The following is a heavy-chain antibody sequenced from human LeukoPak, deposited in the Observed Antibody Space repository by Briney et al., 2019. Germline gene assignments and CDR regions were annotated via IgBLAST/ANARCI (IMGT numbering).Heavy chain of an antibody. CDR2: IIPIFGTA. CDR1: GGTFSSYA. CDR3: ARDATMDIVVVVAATRGAFDI. J-gene: IGHJ3*02. V-gene: IGHV1-69*05. Sequence: ASVKVSCKASGGTFSSYAISWVRQAPGQGLEWMGRIIPIFGTANYAQKFQGRVTITTDESTSTAYMELSSLRSEDTAAYYCARDATMDIVVVVAATRGAFDIWGQGTMVTVSS. D-gene: IGHD2-15*01.